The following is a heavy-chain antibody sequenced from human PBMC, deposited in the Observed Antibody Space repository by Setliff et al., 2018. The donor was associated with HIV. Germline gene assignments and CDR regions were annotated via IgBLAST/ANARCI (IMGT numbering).Heavy chain of an antibody. Sequence: PGGSLRLSCSATGFAVDKSPMHWFRQASGQGLQWVSLISYYGDAKYYADSVRGRFTISRDNSKNTLYLQMNSLRAEDTAVYYCARDPGYSSGRYGLYYYYYMDVWGKGTTVTVSS. D-gene: IGHD6-19*01. V-gene: IGHV3-30*04. CDR2: ISYYGDAK. J-gene: IGHJ6*03. CDR1: GFAVDKSP. CDR3: ARDPGYSSGRYGLYYYYYMDV.